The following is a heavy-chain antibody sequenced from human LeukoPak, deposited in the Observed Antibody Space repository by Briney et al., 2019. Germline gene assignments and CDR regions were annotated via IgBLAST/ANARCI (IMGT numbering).Heavy chain of an antibody. CDR2: ISGSGGST. D-gene: IGHD4-23*01. V-gene: IGHV3-23*01. J-gene: IGHJ6*02. Sequence: GGSLRLSCAASGFTFSSYAMSWVRQDPGKGLEWVSAISGSGGSTYYADSVKGRFTISRDNSKNTLYLQMNSLRAEDTAVYYCAKPLRWDYYYYGMDVWGQGTTVTVSS. CDR3: AKPLRWDYYYYGMDV. CDR1: GFTFSSYA.